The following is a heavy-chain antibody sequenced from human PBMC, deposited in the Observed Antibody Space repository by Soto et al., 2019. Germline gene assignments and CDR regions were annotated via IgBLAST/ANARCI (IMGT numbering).Heavy chain of an antibody. D-gene: IGHD2-21*02. J-gene: IGHJ3*01. Sequence: SLRLSCAASGFTFGNYAMNWVRQAPGKGLEWISSISDPGTSTYYANSVKGRFSMSRDNSKNTLFLQMNRLRADDTAVYFCAKSLVTPSDAFDLWGRGTLVTVSS. CDR2: ISDPGTST. V-gene: IGHV3-23*01. CDR3: AKSLVTPSDAFDL. CDR1: GFTFGNYA.